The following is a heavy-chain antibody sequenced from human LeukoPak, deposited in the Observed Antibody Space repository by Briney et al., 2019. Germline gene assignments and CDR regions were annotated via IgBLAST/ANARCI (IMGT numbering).Heavy chain of an antibody. V-gene: IGHV5-51*01. CDR1: GYIFTSYW. D-gene: IGHD4-11*01. Sequence: GESLKISCKGSGYIFTSYWIVWLGQMPGKGLEWMVIIYPGDSDTRYSPSFQGQVTISADKCISSAYMQWSSLKGSDTGMYYCASNSVKNYYYGMDVWGQGTTVTVSS. CDR2: IYPGDSDT. CDR3: ASNSVKNYYYGMDV. J-gene: IGHJ6*02.